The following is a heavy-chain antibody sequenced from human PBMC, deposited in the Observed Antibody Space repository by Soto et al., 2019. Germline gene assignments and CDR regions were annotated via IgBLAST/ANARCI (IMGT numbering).Heavy chain of an antibody. CDR3: ARLSYDSSGYYHDY. J-gene: IGHJ4*02. V-gene: IGHV4-39*01. D-gene: IGHD3-22*01. CDR1: GGSISSSSYY. CDR2: IYYSGST. Sequence: SETLSLTCTVSGGSISSSSYYWGWIRQPPGKGLEWIGSIYYSGSTYYNPSLKSRVTISVDTSKNQFSLKLSSVTAADTAVDYCARLSYDSSGYYHDYWGQGALVTVSS.